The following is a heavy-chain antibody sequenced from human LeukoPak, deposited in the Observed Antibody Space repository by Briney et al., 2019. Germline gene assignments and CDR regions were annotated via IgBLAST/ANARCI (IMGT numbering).Heavy chain of an antibody. V-gene: IGHV3-23*01. D-gene: IGHD5-12*01. CDR2: VSGSGGTT. Sequence: PGGSLRLSCEASGFTFRSHAMNWVRQGPGKGLEWVSAVSGSGGTTFYADSVKGRFTISRDNSKNTLYLQINRLRVEDTAVYYCARGGSGYDFDFWGQGTLVTVSS. J-gene: IGHJ4*02. CDR3: ARGGSGYDFDF. CDR1: GFTFRSHA.